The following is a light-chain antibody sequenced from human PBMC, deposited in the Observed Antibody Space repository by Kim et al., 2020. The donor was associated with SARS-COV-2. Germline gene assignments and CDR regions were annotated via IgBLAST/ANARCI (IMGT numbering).Light chain of an antibody. J-gene: IGKJ2*01. Sequence: EIVLTQSPDTLSLFPGERATLSCRASQSVNSDLAWYQQKPGQAPRLLIYRAFNRATGIPARFSGSGSGTDFTLTISSLEPEDFAVYFCHQCRDWPPYTFGQGTKLEI. CDR2: RAF. CDR1: QSVNSD. V-gene: IGKV3-11*01. CDR3: HQCRDWPPYT.